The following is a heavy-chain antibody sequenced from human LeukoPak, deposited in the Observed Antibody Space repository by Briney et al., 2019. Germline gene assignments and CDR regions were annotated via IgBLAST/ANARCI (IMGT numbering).Heavy chain of an antibody. Sequence: ASVKVSCKASGYTFTGYYMHWVRQAPGQGLEWMGWINPNSGGTNYAQKFQGRVTMTRDTSISTAYMELSRLRSGDTAVYYCARDGYSYGLPTYYYYYYMDVWGKGTTVTVSS. CDR1: GYTFTGYY. J-gene: IGHJ6*03. CDR3: ARDGYSYGLPTYYYYYYMDV. D-gene: IGHD5-18*01. V-gene: IGHV1-2*02. CDR2: INPNSGGT.